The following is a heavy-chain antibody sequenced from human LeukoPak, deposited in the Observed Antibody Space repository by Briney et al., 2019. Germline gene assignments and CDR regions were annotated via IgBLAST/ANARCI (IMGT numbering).Heavy chain of an antibody. D-gene: IGHD6-19*01. Sequence: GGSLRLSCAAPGFIFDNYAIHWVRQTPGKGLEWVSLISGDGGSTFYADSVRGRFTISRDNTRKSLSLQMSSLRSEDTALYYCARESETSGWYDYWGQGTLVTVSS. CDR2: ISGDGGST. CDR3: ARESETSGWYDY. J-gene: IGHJ4*02. V-gene: IGHV3-43*02. CDR1: GFIFDNYA.